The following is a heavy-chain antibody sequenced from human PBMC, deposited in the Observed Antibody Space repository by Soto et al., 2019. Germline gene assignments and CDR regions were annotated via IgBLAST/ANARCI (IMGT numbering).Heavy chain of an antibody. J-gene: IGHJ4*02. Sequence: EVQLEESGGGLVQPGGSLRLSCAAPGFTFSVYWMHWVRQAPGKGLVWVSRIKSDGSITTYADSVKGRFTISRDNAKNTLYLQMNSLRAEDTAVYYCARASTSSGGHLDYWGQGILVTVSS. V-gene: IGHV3-74*01. CDR1: GFTFSVYW. D-gene: IGHD2-2*01. CDR3: ARASTSSGGHLDY. CDR2: IKSDGSIT.